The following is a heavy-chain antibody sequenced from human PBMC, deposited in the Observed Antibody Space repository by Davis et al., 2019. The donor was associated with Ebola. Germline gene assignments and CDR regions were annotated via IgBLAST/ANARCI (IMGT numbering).Heavy chain of an antibody. CDR1: GFTFNNYA. J-gene: IGHJ4*02. D-gene: IGHD3-10*01. CDR3: ARDFEEWGSGSYLLRGQDY. V-gene: IGHV3-64D*06. CDR2: ISSNGGST. Sequence: GESLKISCSASGFTFNNYAMNWVRQAPGKGLEYVSAISSNGGSTYYADSVKGRFTISRDNSKNTLYLQLSSLRAEDTAVYYCARDFEEWGSGSYLLRGQDYWGQGTLVTVSS.